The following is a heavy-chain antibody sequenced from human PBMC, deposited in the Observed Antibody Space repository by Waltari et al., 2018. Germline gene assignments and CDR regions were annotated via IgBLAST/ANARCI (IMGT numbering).Heavy chain of an antibody. CDR1: GFPFSSYG. Sequence: QVQLVESGGGVVQPGRSLRPSCAASGFPFSSYGMHWVRQAPGKGLEWGAVISYDGSNKDYADSVKGRFTISRDNSKNTLYLQMNSLRAEDTAVYYCGRGDCSGGGCTPGAQDVWGQGTTVTVSS. CDR2: ISYDGSNK. J-gene: IGHJ6*02. CDR3: GRGDCSGGGCTPGAQDV. D-gene: IGHD2-15*01. V-gene: IGHV3-30*03.